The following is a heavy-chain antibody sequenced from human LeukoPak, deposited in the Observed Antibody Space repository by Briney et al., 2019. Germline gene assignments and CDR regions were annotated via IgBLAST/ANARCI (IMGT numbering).Heavy chain of an antibody. Sequence: PSETLSLTCTVSGGSISSYYWSWIRQPPGKGLEWIGYTYYSGSTNYNPSLKSRVTISVDTSKNQFSLKLSSVTAADTAVYYCSRVVSDAFDIWGQGTMVTVSS. CDR1: GGSISSYY. CDR2: TYYSGST. CDR3: SRVVSDAFDI. J-gene: IGHJ3*02. D-gene: IGHD2-15*01. V-gene: IGHV4-59*08.